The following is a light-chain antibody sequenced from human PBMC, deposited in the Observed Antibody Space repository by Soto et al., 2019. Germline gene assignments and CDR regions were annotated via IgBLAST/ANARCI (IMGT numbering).Light chain of an antibody. V-gene: IGKV1-17*01. Sequence: DIQMTQSPSSLSASVGDRVTITCRASQSITSYLSWYQQQPGKAPKLLIYAASSLQSGVPSRFSGSGSGTEFTLTISSLQPEDFATYYCQQLKSNLITFGQGTRLEIK. CDR1: QSITSY. J-gene: IGKJ5*01. CDR2: AAS. CDR3: QQLKSNLIT.